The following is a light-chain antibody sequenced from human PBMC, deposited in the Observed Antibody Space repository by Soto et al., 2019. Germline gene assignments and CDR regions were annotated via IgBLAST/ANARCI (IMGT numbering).Light chain of an antibody. J-gene: IGLJ1*01. Sequence: QSALTQPASVSGSPRQSITISCTGTSSDVGGYNYVSWYQQHPGKAPKLMIYEVSNRPSGVSNRFSGSKSGNTASLTISGLQAEDEAYYYCSSYTTTNTYVFGTGTKVTVL. CDR2: EVS. CDR1: SSDVGGYNY. V-gene: IGLV2-14*01. CDR3: SSYTTTNTYV.